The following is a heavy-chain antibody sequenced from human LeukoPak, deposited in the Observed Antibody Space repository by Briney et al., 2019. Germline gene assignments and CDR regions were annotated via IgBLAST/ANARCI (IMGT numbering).Heavy chain of an antibody. CDR1: GFPFEGYT. V-gene: IGHV3-43*01. CDR3: TKATVTAAGADY. CDR2: ISWDGGST. D-gene: IGHD6-13*01. J-gene: IGHJ4*02. Sequence: GSLRLSCAASGFPFEGYTMHWVRQAPGKGLEWVSLISWDGGSTFYADSVQGRFTISRDNSKSSLYLQMNSLRTEDTALYYCTKATVTAAGADYWGQGTLVTVSS.